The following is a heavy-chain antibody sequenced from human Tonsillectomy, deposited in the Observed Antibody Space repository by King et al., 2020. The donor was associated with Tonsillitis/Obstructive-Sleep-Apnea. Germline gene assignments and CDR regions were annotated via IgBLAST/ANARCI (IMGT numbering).Heavy chain of an antibody. CDR1: GFTFSSYA. Sequence: VQLVESGGGVVQPGRSLRLSCAASGFTFSSYAMHWVRQAPGKGLEWVAVISYDGSNKYYADSVKGRFTISRDNSKNTLYLQMNSLRAEDTAVYYCARGTYDCWSGYYPTDYFDYWGQGTLVTVSS. V-gene: IGHV3-30*04. CDR3: ARGTYDCWSGYYPTDYFDY. D-gene: IGHD3-3*01. CDR2: ISYDGSNK. J-gene: IGHJ4*02.